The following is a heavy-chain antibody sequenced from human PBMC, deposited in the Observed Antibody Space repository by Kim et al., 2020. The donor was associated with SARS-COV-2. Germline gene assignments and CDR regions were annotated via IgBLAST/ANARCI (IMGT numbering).Heavy chain of an antibody. Sequence: GGSLRLSCTASGFTFSSYWMNWVRQAPGKGLEWVANIKQDGSEKHYVDSVKGRFTISRDNAKSSLYLQMNSMRAEDTAVYHCARTLTSPGSYWGQGTLVT. CDR3: ARTLTSPGSY. J-gene: IGHJ1*01. V-gene: IGHV3-7*03. D-gene: IGHD7-27*01. CDR1: GFTFSSYW. CDR2: IKQDGSEK.